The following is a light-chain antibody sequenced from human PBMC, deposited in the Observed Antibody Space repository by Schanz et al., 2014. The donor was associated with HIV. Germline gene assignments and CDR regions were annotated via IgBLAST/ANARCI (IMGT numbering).Light chain of an antibody. Sequence: QSALTQPPSASGSPGQSVTISCTGTTSDIGNHDFVSWYQQHPGKAPKLMIYDVTKRPSGVPARFSGSKSGNTASLTITGLQDEDEADYYCQSYDSSLSGVLFGGGTKLTVL. CDR3: QSYDSSLSGVL. CDR2: DVT. J-gene: IGLJ2*01. CDR1: TSDIGNHDF. V-gene: IGLV2-8*01.